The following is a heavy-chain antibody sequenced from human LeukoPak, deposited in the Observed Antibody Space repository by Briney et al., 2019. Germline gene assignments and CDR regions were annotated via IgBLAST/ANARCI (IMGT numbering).Heavy chain of an antibody. CDR2: ISSNGGRA. CDR1: GFTFSTYA. V-gene: IGHV3-64*01. J-gene: IGHJ4*02. CDR3: ARGEYDYGDEKGYFDY. Sequence: PGGSLRLSCEASGFTFSTYAMHWVRQAPGPGLEYVSGISSNGGRAYYANSVKGRFTISRDNSKNILYLQMGSLRAEDMAVYYCARGEYDYGDEKGYFDYWGQGTLVTVSS. D-gene: IGHD4-17*01.